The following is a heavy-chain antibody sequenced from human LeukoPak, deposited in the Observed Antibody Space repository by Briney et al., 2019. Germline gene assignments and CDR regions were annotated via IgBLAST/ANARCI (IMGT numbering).Heavy chain of an antibody. V-gene: IGHV4-34*01. Sequence: SETLSLTCAVYGGSFSGYYWSWIRQPPGKGLEWIGEINHSGSTNYNPSLTSRVTISVDTSKNQFSLKLSSVTAAVTAVYYCAGTIVGATNVDDYWGQGTLVTVSS. CDR2: INHSGST. J-gene: IGHJ4*02. CDR3: AGTIVGATNVDDY. D-gene: IGHD1-26*01. CDR1: GGSFSGYY.